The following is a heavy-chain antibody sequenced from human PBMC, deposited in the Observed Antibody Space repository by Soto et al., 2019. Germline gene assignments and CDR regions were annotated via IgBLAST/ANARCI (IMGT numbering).Heavy chain of an antibody. D-gene: IGHD3-3*01. Sequence: PGGSLRLSCAASGFTFSPYTMNWVRQAPGKGLEWISYISGSSSLKYYADSVRGRFTISRDNAKNSLYLQMNSLRAEDTAVYYCARDRGYDFWSGLNGDYYSGMDVWGQGTTLTISS. V-gene: IGHV3-48*01. CDR2: ISGSSSLK. CDR1: GFTFSPYT. J-gene: IGHJ6*02. CDR3: ARDRGYDFWSGLNGDYYSGMDV.